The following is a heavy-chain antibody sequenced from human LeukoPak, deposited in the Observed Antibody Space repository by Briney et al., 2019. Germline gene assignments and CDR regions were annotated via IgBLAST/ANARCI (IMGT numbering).Heavy chain of an antibody. CDR2: INHSGST. V-gene: IGHV4-34*01. CDR1: GGSFSGYY. J-gene: IGHJ4*02. Sequence: PSETLSLTCAVYGGSFSGYYWSWIRQPPGKGLEWIGEINHSGSTNYNPSLKSRVTISVDTSKNQFSLKLSSVTAADTAVYYCARGTGTPRAEFDYWGQGTLVTVSS. D-gene: IGHD1-7*01. CDR3: ARGTGTPRAEFDY.